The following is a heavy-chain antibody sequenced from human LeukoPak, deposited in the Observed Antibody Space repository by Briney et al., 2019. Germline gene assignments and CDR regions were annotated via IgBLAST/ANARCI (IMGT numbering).Heavy chain of an antibody. CDR1: GGSFSGYY. CDR3: ARSGGTYTSPFDS. D-gene: IGHD2-2*02. J-gene: IGHJ4*02. CDR2: INHSGST. Sequence: SETLSLTCAVYGGSFSGYYWSWIRQPPGKGLEWIGEINHSGSTNYNPSLKSRVTMSLDTSKNQFSLKLTSVTTADTAVYYCARSGGTYTSPFDSWGQGTLVTVSS. V-gene: IGHV4-34*01.